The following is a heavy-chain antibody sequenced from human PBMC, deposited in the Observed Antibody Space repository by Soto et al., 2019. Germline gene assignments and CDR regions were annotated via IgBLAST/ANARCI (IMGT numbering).Heavy chain of an antibody. Sequence: GGSLRLSCAAPGFTFSSYAMSWVRQAPGKGLEWVSAISGSGGSTYYADSVKGRFTISRDNSKNTLYLQMNSLRAEDTAVYYCAKPTKDYVWGSYRSYAFDIWGQGTMVTVSS. CDR3: AKPTKDYVWGSYRSYAFDI. CDR1: GFTFSSYA. V-gene: IGHV3-23*01. J-gene: IGHJ3*02. CDR2: ISGSGGST. D-gene: IGHD3-16*02.